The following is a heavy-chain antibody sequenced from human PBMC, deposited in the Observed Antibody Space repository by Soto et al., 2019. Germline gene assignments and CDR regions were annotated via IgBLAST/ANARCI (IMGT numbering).Heavy chain of an antibody. V-gene: IGHV1-69*12. Sequence: QVQLVQSGAEVKKPGSSVKVSCTASGGTFSDYAFSWVRQAPGQGLEWLGGIMPIFGAPDYAQKFQGRVKITADESTRTAYMAMRSLRSEDTAVYYWASWLKEAGIGNYYYGMDVWGQGTTVTVSS. D-gene: IGHD6-19*01. CDR1: GGTFSDYA. CDR3: ASWLKEAGIGNYYYGMDV. CDR2: IMPIFGAP. J-gene: IGHJ6*02.